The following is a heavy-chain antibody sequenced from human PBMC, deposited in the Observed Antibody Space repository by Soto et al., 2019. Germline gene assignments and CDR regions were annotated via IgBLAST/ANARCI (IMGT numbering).Heavy chain of an antibody. V-gene: IGHV3-21*01. CDR3: ARDLAPRWELPAAFDY. J-gene: IGHJ4*02. CDR2: ISSSSSYI. D-gene: IGHD1-26*01. CDR1: GFTFISYS. Sequence: GSLRLSCAASGFTFISYSMNWVRQAPCKGLEWVSSISSSSSYIYYADSVKGRFTISRDNAKNSLYLQMNSLRAEDTAVYYCARDLAPRWELPAAFDYWGQGTLVTVSS.